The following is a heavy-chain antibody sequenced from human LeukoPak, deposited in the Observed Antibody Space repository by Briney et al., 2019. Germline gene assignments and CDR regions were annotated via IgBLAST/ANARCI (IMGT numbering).Heavy chain of an antibody. CDR3: ARARVGYYFDY. J-gene: IGHJ4*02. V-gene: IGHV1-3*01. CDR2: INAGNGTT. Sequence: ASVKVSCKASGYTFTSYAMHWVRQAPGQRLEWMGWINAGNGTTKYSQKFQGRVTITRDTSASTAYMELSSLRSEDTAVYYCARARVGYYFDYWGQGTLVTVSS. CDR1: GYTFTSYA. D-gene: IGHD6-13*01.